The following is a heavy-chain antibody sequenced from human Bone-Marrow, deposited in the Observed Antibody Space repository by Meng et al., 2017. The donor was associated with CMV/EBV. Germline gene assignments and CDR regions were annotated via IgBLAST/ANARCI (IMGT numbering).Heavy chain of an antibody. Sequence: SEPLSLPCTVSGGSISSYYWSWIRQPPGKGLEWIGFIYYSGGTNYNPSLKSRVTISVDTSKNQFSLKLSSVTAADTAVYYCAREYRGRGVRYFDYWGQGTLVTVSS. CDR1: GGSISSYY. J-gene: IGHJ4*02. D-gene: IGHD3-16*01. CDR3: AREYRGRGVRYFDY. CDR2: IYYSGGT. V-gene: IGHV4-59*01.